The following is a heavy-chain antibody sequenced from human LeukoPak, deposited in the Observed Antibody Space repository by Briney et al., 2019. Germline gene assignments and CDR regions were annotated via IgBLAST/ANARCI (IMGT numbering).Heavy chain of an antibody. Sequence: KPSETLSLTCAVYGGSFSGYYWSWIRQPPGKGLEWIGEINHSGSTNYNPSLKSRVTISVDTSKNQFSLKLTSVTAADTAVYYCASGSWSRRFAPWGQGTLVTVSS. J-gene: IGHJ5*02. D-gene: IGHD1-14*01. CDR1: GGSFSGYY. CDR3: ASGSWSRRFAP. CDR2: INHSGST. V-gene: IGHV4-34*01.